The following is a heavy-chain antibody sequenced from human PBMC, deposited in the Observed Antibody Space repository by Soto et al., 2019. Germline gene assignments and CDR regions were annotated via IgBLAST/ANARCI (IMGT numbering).Heavy chain of an antibody. CDR2: IIPIFGTA. D-gene: IGHD2-15*01. J-gene: IGHJ4*02. Sequence: QVQLVQSGAEVKKPGSSVKVSCKASGGTFSSYAISWVRQAPGQGLEWMGGIIPIFGTANYAQKFQGRVTITADESTSTAYMELSSLRSKDTALYYCARADECSGGSCYSSIDYWGQGTLVTVSS. CDR3: ARADECSGGSCYSSIDY. CDR1: GGTFSSYA. V-gene: IGHV1-69*01.